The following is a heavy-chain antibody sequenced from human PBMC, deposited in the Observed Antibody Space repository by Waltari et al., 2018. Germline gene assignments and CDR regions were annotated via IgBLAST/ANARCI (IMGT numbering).Heavy chain of an antibody. CDR3: ARSGFMDV. CDR1: GFSFSNYW. D-gene: IGHD3-10*01. Sequence: EVQLVESGGGLVQPGWSLRLSCAASGFSFSNYWMNWARQVPGEGLVSVARLSPNGNTVLYAGSVKGRFTTAGDNSKNTLYLQINSLRDDDTAVYYCARSGFMDVWGQGTTVT. J-gene: IGHJ6*02. CDR2: LSPNGNTV. V-gene: IGHV3-74*01.